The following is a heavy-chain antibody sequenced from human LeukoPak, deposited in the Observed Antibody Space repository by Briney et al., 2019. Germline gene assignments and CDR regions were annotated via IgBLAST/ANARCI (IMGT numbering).Heavy chain of an antibody. CDR1: GGSISSYY. CDR3: ARRPTGDPKFDY. CDR2: IYYSGST. V-gene: IGHV4-59*08. D-gene: IGHD7-27*01. J-gene: IGHJ4*02. Sequence: KPSETLSLTCTVSGGSISSYYWSWIRQPPGKGLEWIGYIYYSGSTNYNPSLKSRVTISVDTSKNRFSLKLSTVTAADTAVYYCARRPTGDPKFDYWGQGTLVTVSS.